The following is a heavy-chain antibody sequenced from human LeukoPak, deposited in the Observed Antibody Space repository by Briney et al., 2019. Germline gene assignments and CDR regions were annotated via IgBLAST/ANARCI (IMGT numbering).Heavy chain of an antibody. V-gene: IGHV4-34*01. J-gene: IGHJ6*03. Sequence: SETLSLTCAVYGGTFSGYYWTWIRQPPGKGLEWIGEINHSGSTNYNPSLKSRVTISLDTSKNQFSLRLSSVTAADTAVYYCARLISYYYYMDVWGKGTTVTVSS. CDR2: INHSGST. CDR3: ARLISYYYYMDV. CDR1: GGTFSGYY.